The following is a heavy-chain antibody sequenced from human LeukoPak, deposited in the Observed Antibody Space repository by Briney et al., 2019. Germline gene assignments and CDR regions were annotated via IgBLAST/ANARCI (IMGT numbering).Heavy chain of an antibody. CDR1: GYTFTSYG. Sequence: ASVKVSCKASGYTFTSYGISWVRQAPGQGLEWMGLISAYNGNTNYAQKLQGRVTMTTDTSTSTAYMELRSLRSDDTAVYYCAREDPNAGDYEYYFDYWGQGTLVTVSS. V-gene: IGHV1-18*01. CDR3: AREDPNAGDYEYYFDY. CDR2: ISAYNGNT. D-gene: IGHD4-17*01. J-gene: IGHJ4*02.